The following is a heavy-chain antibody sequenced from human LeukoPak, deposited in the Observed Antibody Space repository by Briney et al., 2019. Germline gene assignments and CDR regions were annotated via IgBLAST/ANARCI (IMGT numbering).Heavy chain of an antibody. V-gene: IGHV4-30-4*01. CDR2: IYYSGST. CDR1: GGSISSGDYY. D-gene: IGHD2-15*01. J-gene: IGHJ4*02. Sequence: SQTLSLTCTVSGGSISSGDYYWSWIRQPPGKGLEWIGYIYYSGSTYYNPSLKSRVTISVDTSKNQFSLKLSSVTAADTAVYYCARDLVAAPYYFDYWGQGTLVTVSS. CDR3: ARDLVAAPYYFDY.